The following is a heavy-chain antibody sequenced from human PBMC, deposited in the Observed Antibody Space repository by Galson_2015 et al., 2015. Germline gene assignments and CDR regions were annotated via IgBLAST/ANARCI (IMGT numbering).Heavy chain of an antibody. CDR2: ISSSDDTK. CDR3: ARDVAVGRLAYFDY. Sequence: SLRLSCAASGFTFSSSDMNWVRQAPGKGLEWVSYISSSDDTKYYADSVEGRFTISRDNAKNSLSLQMNSLRADDTAVYYCARDVAVGRLAYFDYWGQGTLVTVSS. V-gene: IGHV3-48*03. CDR1: GFTFSSSD. J-gene: IGHJ4*02. D-gene: IGHD6-19*01.